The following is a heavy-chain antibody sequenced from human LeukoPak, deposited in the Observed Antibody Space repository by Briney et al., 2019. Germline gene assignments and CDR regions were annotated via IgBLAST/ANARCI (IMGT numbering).Heavy chain of an antibody. CDR2: TYYRSKWYN. CDR1: GDSVSRNSAA. Sequence: SQTLSLTCAISGDSVSRNSAAWNWIRQSPSRGLEWLGRTYYRSKWYNEYAVSVKSRISISPDTSKNQFSLQLYSVTPEDTAVYYCARGPDDTSGWAFDYWGQGTLVTVSS. D-gene: IGHD6-19*01. J-gene: IGHJ4*02. CDR3: ARGPDDTSGWAFDY. V-gene: IGHV6-1*01.